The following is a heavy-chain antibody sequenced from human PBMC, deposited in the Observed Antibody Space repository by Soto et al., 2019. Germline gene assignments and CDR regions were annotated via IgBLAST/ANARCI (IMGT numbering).Heavy chain of an antibody. J-gene: IGHJ4*02. V-gene: IGHV3-11*05. CDR2: ISASSTYT. CDR3: ARETYGSGSYFSEPSIDY. Sequence: QVQLVESGGGLVKPGGSLRLSCAASGFPLSDYYLNWIRQAPGKWLEWVSHISASSTYTNYADSVKGRFTISRDNAKNSLYLQMSSLRAEDTAVYYCARETYGSGSYFSEPSIDYWGQGTLVTVSS. CDR1: GFPLSDYY. D-gene: IGHD3-10*01.